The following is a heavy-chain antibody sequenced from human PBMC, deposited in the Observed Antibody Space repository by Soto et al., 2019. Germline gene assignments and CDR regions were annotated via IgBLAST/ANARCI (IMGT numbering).Heavy chain of an antibody. CDR3: AKDATAVNGVWDPFDM. D-gene: IGHD2-8*01. Sequence: EVQLLESGGGVVQPGGSLRLSCAASGFTFSAYAMSWVRQAPGKGLQWVSGVGGSDTDKHYADSVRGRFTVARDNTKNTLYLQMNSVRAVDTTVYYCAKDATAVNGVWDPFDMWGQGTEVTVSS. CDR2: VGGSDTDK. CDR1: GFTFSAYA. J-gene: IGHJ3*02. V-gene: IGHV3-23*01.